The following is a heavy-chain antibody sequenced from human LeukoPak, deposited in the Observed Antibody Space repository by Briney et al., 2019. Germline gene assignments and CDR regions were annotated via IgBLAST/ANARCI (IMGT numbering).Heavy chain of an antibody. D-gene: IGHD2-2*01. J-gene: IGHJ4*02. CDR1: GFTVSSNY. V-gene: IGHV3-66*01. CDR3: ARGEGASISRRYFDY. CDR2: IYSGGST. Sequence: PGGSLRLSCAASGFTVSSNYMSWVRQAPGKGLEWVSVIYSGGSTYYADSVKGRFTISRDNSKNTLYLQMNSLRAEDTAVYYCARGEGASISRRYFDYWGQGALVTVSS.